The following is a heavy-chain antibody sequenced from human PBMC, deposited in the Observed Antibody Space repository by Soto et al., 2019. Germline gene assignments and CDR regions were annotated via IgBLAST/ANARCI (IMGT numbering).Heavy chain of an antibody. CDR3: ARSYSSSSYFDY. CDR1: GYSVTIYW. D-gene: IGHD6-6*01. V-gene: IGHV5-51*01. CDR2: IYPGDSDT. J-gene: IGHJ4*02. Sequence: GESLKISCKGSGYSVTIYWIAWVRQMPGKGLEWMGMIYPGDSDTRYSPSFQGQVTISADKSITTAYLQWSSLSASDTAMYYCARSYSSSSYFDYWGQGALVTVSS.